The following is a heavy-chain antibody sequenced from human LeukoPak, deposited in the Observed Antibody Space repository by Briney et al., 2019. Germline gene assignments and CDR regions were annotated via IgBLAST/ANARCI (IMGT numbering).Heavy chain of an antibody. V-gene: IGHV4-31*03. CDR3: ARDGDCSGGSCFSGFDY. D-gene: IGHD2-15*01. CDR1: GGSISSGGYY. Sequence: SETLSLTRTVSGGSISSGGYYWSWIRQHPGKGLEWIGYIYYSGSTYYNPSLKSRVTISVDTSKNKFSRKRSSVTAADTAVYYCARDGDCSGGSCFSGFDYWGQGTLVTVSS. CDR2: IYYSGST. J-gene: IGHJ4*02.